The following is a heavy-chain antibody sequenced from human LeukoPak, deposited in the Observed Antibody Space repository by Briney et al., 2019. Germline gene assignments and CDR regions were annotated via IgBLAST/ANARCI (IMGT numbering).Heavy chain of an antibody. D-gene: IGHD6-13*01. J-gene: IGHJ6*03. Sequence: PGGSLRLSCAASGFTFSSYEMNWVRQAPGKGLEWVANTKQDGSEKSYVDSVKGRFTISRDNAKNSLYLQMNSLRAEDTAVYYCARDRPSIAAAGHLSYYYYYYMDVWGKGTTVTVSS. CDR3: ARDRPSIAAAGHLSYYYYYYMDV. V-gene: IGHV3-7*01. CDR2: TKQDGSEK. CDR1: GFTFSSYE.